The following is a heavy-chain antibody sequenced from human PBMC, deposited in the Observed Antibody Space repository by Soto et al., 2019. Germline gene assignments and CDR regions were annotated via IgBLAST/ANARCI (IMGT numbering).Heavy chain of an antibody. V-gene: IGHV1-3*01. CDR1: CYA. J-gene: IGHJ4*02. Sequence: CYAMQWVRQAPGQRLEWMGWINAGNGNTKYSQKFQGRVTITRDTPASTANMELSSLRSEDTAVYYCARGPGGPDCPGDYWGQGTLVTVSS. CDR2: INAGNGNT. CDR3: ARGPGGPDCPGDY. D-gene: IGHD2-21*02.